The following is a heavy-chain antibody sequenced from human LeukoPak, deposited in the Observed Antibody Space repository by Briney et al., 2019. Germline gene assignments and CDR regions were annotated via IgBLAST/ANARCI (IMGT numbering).Heavy chain of an antibody. CDR3: ARVLTGYTNYYYYYGMDV. D-gene: IGHD3-9*01. Sequence: PGGSLRLSCAASGFTFSSYAMHWVRQAPGMGLEWVAVISYDGSNKYYADSVKGRFTISRDNSKNTLYLQMNSLRAEDTAVYYCARVLTGYTNYYYYYGMDVWGKGTTVTVSS. CDR1: GFTFSSYA. J-gene: IGHJ6*04. V-gene: IGHV3-30*04. CDR2: ISYDGSNK.